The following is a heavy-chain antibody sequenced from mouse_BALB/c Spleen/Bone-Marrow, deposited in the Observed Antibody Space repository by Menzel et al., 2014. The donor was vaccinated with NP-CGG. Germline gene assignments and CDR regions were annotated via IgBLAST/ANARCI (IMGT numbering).Heavy chain of an antibody. V-gene: IGHV3-8*02. CDR3: ARGGGSSYNYAMDY. CDR2: ISYSGST. J-gene: IGHJ4*01. Sequence: EVKLVESGPSLVKPSQTLSLTCSVTGDSITSGYWNWIRKFPGNKLEYMGYISYSGSTYYNPSLKSRISITRDTSKNQYYLQLNSVTTEDTATYYCARGGGSSYNYAMDYWGQGTSVTVSP. D-gene: IGHD1-1*01. CDR1: GDSITSGY.